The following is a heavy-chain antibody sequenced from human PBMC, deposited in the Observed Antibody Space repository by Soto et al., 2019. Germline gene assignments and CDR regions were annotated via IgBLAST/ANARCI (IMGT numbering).Heavy chain of an antibody. CDR2: IYHSGST. V-gene: IGHV4-30-2*01. D-gene: IGHD6-19*01. CDR1: GGSISSGGYS. CDR3: ARGRSDSSGWVGRHGSRNYWYFDL. Sequence: PSETLSLTCAVSGGSISSGGYSWSWIRQPPGKGLEWIGYIYHSGSTNYNPSLKILVTISVDTSKNQFSLKLSSVTAADTAVYYCARGRSDSSGWVGRHGSRNYWYFDLWGRGTLVTVSS. J-gene: IGHJ2*01.